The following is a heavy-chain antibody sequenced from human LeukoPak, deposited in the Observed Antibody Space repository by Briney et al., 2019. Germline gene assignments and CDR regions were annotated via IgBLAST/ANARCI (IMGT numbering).Heavy chain of an antibody. Sequence: SSETLSLTCAVYGGSFSGYYWSWIRQPPGKGLEWIGEINHSGSTNYNPSLKSRVTISVDTSKNQFSLKLSSVTAADTAVYYCARVRWPALDIPNNAFDIWGQGTMVTVSS. CDR3: ARVRWPALDIPNNAFDI. CDR2: INHSGST. D-gene: IGHD4-23*01. V-gene: IGHV4-34*01. J-gene: IGHJ3*02. CDR1: GGSFSGYY.